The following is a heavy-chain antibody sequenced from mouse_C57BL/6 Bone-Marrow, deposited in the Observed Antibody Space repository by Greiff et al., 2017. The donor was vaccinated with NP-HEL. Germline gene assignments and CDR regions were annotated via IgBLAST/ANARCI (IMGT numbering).Heavy chain of an antibody. CDR1: GYTFTSYG. Sequence: VQLQQSGAELARPGASVKLSCKASGYTFTSYGISWVKQRTGQGLEWIGEIYPRSGNTYYNEKFKGKATLTADKSSSTAYMELRSLTSEDSAVYFCAREGLLRFLAYWGQGTLVTVSA. J-gene: IGHJ3*01. CDR3: AREGLLRFLAY. D-gene: IGHD1-1*01. V-gene: IGHV1-81*01. CDR2: IYPRSGNT.